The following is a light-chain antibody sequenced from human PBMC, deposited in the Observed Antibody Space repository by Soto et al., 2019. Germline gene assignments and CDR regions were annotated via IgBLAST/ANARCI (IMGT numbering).Light chain of an antibody. Sequence: DIQMTQSPSTLSAFVGDRVTITCRASESISSWLAWYQQKPGKAPKLLIYKASSLESGVPSRFSGSGSGTEFTLSISSLQPEDFATYYCHQFNTYAFTFGPGTKVDLK. CDR3: HQFNTYAFT. CDR2: KAS. CDR1: ESISSW. J-gene: IGKJ3*01. V-gene: IGKV1-5*03.